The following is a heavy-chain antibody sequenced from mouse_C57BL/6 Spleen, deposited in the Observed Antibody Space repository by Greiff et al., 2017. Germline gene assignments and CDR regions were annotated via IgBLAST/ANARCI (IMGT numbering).Heavy chain of an antibody. J-gene: IGHJ2*01. CDR2: IYPGSGST. CDR3: ARGRSSYLFFDC. V-gene: IGHV1-55*01. CDR1: GYTFTSYW. D-gene: IGHD1-1*01. Sequence: VQLQQPGAELVKPGASVKMSCKASGYTFTSYWITWVKQRPGQGLEWIGDIYPGSGSTNYNEKFKSKATLTVDTSSSTAYMQLSSLTSEDSAVYYCARGRSSYLFFDCWGQGTTLTVSS.